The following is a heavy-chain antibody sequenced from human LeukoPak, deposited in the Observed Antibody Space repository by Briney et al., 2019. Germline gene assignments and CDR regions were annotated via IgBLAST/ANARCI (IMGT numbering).Heavy chain of an antibody. J-gene: IGHJ4*02. CDR1: GGSISSYY. Sequence: PSETLSLTCTVSGGSISSYYWSWTRQPAGKGLEWIGRIYTSGSTNYNPSLKSRVTMSVDTSKNQFSLKLSSVTAADTAVYYCARGHRPRAVAGKSKHPFDYWGQGTLVTVSS. CDR3: ARGHRPRAVAGKSKHPFDY. D-gene: IGHD6-19*01. CDR2: IYTSGST. V-gene: IGHV4-4*07.